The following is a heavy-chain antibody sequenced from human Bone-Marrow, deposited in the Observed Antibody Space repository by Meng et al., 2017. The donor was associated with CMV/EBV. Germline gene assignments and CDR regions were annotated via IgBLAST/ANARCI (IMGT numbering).Heavy chain of an antibody. D-gene: IGHD2-2*01. CDR3: ARDTDGLGSPIRYYYYGMDV. CDR2: ISANSGNT. Sequence: ASVKVSCKASGYTFTSYGINWVRQAPGQGLEWMGWISANSGNTNYAQKLQGRVSMTTDTSTSTAYMELRSLRSDDTAVYYCARDTDGLGSPIRYYYYGMDVWGQGTTVTVSS. CDR1: GYTFTSYG. V-gene: IGHV1-18*01. J-gene: IGHJ6*02.